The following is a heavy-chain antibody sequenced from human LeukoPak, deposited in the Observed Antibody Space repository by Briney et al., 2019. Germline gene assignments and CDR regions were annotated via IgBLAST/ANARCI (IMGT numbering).Heavy chain of an antibody. CDR3: ARVAYSGSSDAFDI. CDR1: GFTFDDYA. Sequence: SLRLSCAASGFTFDDYAMHWVRQAPGKGLEWVSGISWNSGSTGYADSVKGRFTISRDNAKNSLYLQMNSLRAEDTALYSCARVAYSGSSDAFDIWGQGTMVTVSS. CDR2: ISWNSGST. V-gene: IGHV3-9*01. D-gene: IGHD1-26*01. J-gene: IGHJ3*02.